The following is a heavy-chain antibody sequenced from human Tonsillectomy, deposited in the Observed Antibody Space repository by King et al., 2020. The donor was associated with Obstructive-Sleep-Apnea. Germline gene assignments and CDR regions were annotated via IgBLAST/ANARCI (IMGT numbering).Heavy chain of an antibody. D-gene: IGHD3-22*01. CDR1: GFTFSSYA. CDR3: ARDTFYSESSRHYVPWYSGMDV. CDR2: ISYDGNNK. J-gene: IGHJ6*02. V-gene: IGHV3-30*04. Sequence: VQLVESGGGVVQPGRSLRLSCAASGFTFSSYAMHWVRQAPGKGLEWVAVISYDGNNKYYADSVKGRFTISRDNSKNTQYLQMNSLRIEDTPVYYCARDTFYSESSRHYVPWYSGMDVWGQGTTVTVSS.